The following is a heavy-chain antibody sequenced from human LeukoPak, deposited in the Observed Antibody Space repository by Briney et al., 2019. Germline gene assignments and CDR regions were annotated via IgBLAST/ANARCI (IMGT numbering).Heavy chain of an antibody. CDR2: INHSGST. CDR3: ARARVGRYFDASLPHDY. Sequence: RPSETLSLTCAVYGGSFSGYYWSWIRQPPGKGLEWIGEINHSGSTNYNPSLKSRVTISVDTSKNQFSLKLSSVTAADTAVYYCARARVGRYFDASLPHDYWGQGTLVTVSS. V-gene: IGHV4-34*01. J-gene: IGHJ4*02. CDR1: GGSFSGYY. D-gene: IGHD3-9*01.